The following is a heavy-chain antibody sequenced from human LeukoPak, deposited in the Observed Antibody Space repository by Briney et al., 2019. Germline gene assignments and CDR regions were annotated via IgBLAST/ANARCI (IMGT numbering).Heavy chain of an antibody. V-gene: IGHV3-30*02. D-gene: IGHD3-22*01. J-gene: IGHJ4*02. Sequence: GGSLRLSCAASGFTLSSYGMHWVRQAPGKGLEWVAFIRYDGNNKYYADSVKGRFTVSRDNSKNTLYLQMNSLRAEDTAVYYCVKDSTHFRVWDSYDTAGLNYWGQGTLVTVSS. CDR3: VKDSTHFRVWDSYDTAGLNY. CDR1: GFTLSSYG. CDR2: IRYDGNNK.